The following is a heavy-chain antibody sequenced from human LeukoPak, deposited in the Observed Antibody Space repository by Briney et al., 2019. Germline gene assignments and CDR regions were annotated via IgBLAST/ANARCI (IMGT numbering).Heavy chain of an antibody. CDR1: GFTFSSYS. Sequence: GGSLRLSCAASGFTFSSYSMNWVRQAPGKRLEWVSSISSSSSYIYYADSVKGRFTISRDNAKNSLYLQMNSLRAEDTAVYYCARGFSTYYYDSSGYQDYWGQGTLVTVSS. D-gene: IGHD3-22*01. V-gene: IGHV3-21*01. CDR3: ARGFSTYYYDSSGYQDY. CDR2: ISSSSSYI. J-gene: IGHJ4*02.